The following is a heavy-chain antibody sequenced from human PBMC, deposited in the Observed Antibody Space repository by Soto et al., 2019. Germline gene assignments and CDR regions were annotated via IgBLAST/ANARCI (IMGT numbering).Heavy chain of an antibody. D-gene: IGHD5-18*01. CDR2: IIPIFGTA. J-gene: IGHJ4*02. CDR3: ARLYSYGGIIDY. CDR1: GGTFSSYA. Sequence: SVKVSCKASGGTFSSYAISWVRQAPGQGLEWMGGIIPIFGTANYAQKFQGRVTVTADKSTSTAYMELSSLRSEDTAVYYCARLYSYGGIIDYWGQGTLVTVSS. V-gene: IGHV1-69*06.